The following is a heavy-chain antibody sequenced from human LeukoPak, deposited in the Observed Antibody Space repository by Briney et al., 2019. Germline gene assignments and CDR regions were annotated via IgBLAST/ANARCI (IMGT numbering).Heavy chain of an antibody. D-gene: IGHD5-12*01. Sequence: SETLSLTCTVSGGSISTYYWSWIRQPPGKGLEWIVYIHYSGTTNYNPSLKNRVTISLDTSKHQLSLNLSSVTAADTAVYYCARMGGYSGYATHWGQGTLVTVSS. J-gene: IGHJ4*02. V-gene: IGHV4-59*08. CDR3: ARMGGYSGYATH. CDR1: GGSISTYY. CDR2: IHYSGTT.